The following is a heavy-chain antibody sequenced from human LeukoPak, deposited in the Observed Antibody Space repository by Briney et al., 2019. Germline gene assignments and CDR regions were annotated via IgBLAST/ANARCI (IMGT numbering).Heavy chain of an antibody. D-gene: IGHD1-26*01. CDR2: INHSGST. J-gene: IGHJ4*02. Sequence: SETLSLTCAVYGGSFSGCYWSWIRQPPGKGLEWIGEINHSGSTNYNPSLKSRVTISVDTSKNQFSLKLSSVTAADTAVYYCAKDLSGSYGYWGQGTLVTVSS. CDR3: AKDLSGSYGY. V-gene: IGHV4-34*01. CDR1: GGSFSGCY.